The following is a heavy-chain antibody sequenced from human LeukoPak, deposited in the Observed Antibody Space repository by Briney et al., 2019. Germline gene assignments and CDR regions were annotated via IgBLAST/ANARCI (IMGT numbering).Heavy chain of an antibody. CDR1: GFTFSSYW. D-gene: IGHD6-19*01. Sequence: GGSLKLSCAASGFTFSSYWMSWVRQAPGKGLEWVANIKQDGSEKYYVDSVKGRFTISRDNAKNSLYLQMNSLRAEDTAVYYCARAPYSSGWYVGGPFDYWGQGTLVTVSS. CDR2: IKQDGSEK. J-gene: IGHJ4*02. CDR3: ARAPYSSGWYVGGPFDY. V-gene: IGHV3-7*01.